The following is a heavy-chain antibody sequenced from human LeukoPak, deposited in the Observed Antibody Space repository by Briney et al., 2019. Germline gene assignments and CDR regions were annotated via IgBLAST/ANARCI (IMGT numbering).Heavy chain of an antibody. CDR3: ARDGERSPPI. V-gene: IGHV4-59*01. Sequence: NPSETLSLTCTVSGGSISSYYWSWIRQPPGKGLEWIGYIYYSGSTNYNPSLKSRVTISVDTSKNQFSLKLSSVTAADTAVYYCARDGERSPPIWGQGTMVTVSS. CDR1: GGSISSYY. J-gene: IGHJ3*02. D-gene: IGHD1-1*01. CDR2: IYYSGST.